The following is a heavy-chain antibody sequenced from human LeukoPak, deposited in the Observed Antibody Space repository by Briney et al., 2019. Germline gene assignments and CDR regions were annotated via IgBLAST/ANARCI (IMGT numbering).Heavy chain of an antibody. CDR1: GYTFTSYG. V-gene: IGHV1-18*01. CDR2: ISAYNGNT. J-gene: IGHJ3*02. D-gene: IGHD3-10*01. Sequence: ASVKVSCKASGYTFTSYGISWVRQAPRQGLEWMGWISAYNGNTNYAQKLQGRVTMTTDTSTSTAYMELRSLRSDDTAVYYCARDRRYGSGRFPRATDAFDIWGQGTMVTVSS. CDR3: ARDRRYGSGRFPRATDAFDI.